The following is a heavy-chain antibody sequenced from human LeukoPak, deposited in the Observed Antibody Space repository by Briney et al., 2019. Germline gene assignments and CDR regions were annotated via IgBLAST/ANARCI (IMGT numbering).Heavy chain of an antibody. CDR1: GFTVSSNY. CDR2: IYSGGST. CDR3: ASGPLSAGSKKAFDI. D-gene: IGHD6-13*01. J-gene: IGHJ3*02. V-gene: IGHV3-53*01. Sequence: GGSLRLSCAASGFTVSSNYMSWVRQAPGKGLEWVSVIYSGGSTYYADSVKGRFTISRDNSKNTLYLQMNSLRAEDTAVYYCASGPLSAGSKKAFDIWGQGTMVTVSS.